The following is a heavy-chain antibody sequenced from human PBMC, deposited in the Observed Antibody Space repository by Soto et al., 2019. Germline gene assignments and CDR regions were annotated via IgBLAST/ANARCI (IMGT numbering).Heavy chain of an antibody. CDR3: SRGDATKIVVTTYYGMDV. D-gene: IGHD4-17*01. J-gene: IGHJ6*01. V-gene: IGHV1-69*12. Sequence: QVQLVQSGAEVKKPGSSVRVSCKASGGTLRNYGISWVRQAPGQGLEWMGGIIPVFGTANYAQKFQGRVTITADESTSTVYMDVTSLRSEDTAVYCCSRGDATKIVVTTYYGMDVW. CDR2: IIPVFGTA. CDR1: GGTLRNYG.